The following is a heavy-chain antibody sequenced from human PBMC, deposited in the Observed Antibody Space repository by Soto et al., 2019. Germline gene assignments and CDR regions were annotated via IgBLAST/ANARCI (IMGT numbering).Heavy chain of an antibody. D-gene: IGHD2-15*01. CDR2: INPSGGST. V-gene: IGHV1-46*01. CDR1: GYTFTSYY. Sequence: ASVKVSCKASGYTFTSYYMHWVRQAPGQGLEWMGMINPSGGSTSYAQNFQGRVTMTTDTSTSTVYMELRSLRSEDTAVFYCASSGYCSGGSCYSDGEDLYYGMDVWGQGTTVTVSS. J-gene: IGHJ6*02. CDR3: ASSGYCSGGSCYSDGEDLYYGMDV.